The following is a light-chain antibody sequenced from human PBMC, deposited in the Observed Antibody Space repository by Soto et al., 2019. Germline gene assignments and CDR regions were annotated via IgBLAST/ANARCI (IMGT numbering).Light chain of an antibody. J-gene: IGLJ3*02. Sequence: QSVLTQPPSVSGAPGQRVTISCTGSTSNIGAGYDVHWYQQLPGTAPKLLIHSNNHRPSGVPDRFSGSKSGTSASLAITGLQAEDEADYYCQSYDSSLSTSVFGGGTKVTVL. CDR2: SNN. V-gene: IGLV1-40*01. CDR1: TSNIGAGYD. CDR3: QSYDSSLSTSV.